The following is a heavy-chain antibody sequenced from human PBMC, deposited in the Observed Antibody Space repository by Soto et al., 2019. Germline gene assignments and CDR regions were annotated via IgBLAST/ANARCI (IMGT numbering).Heavy chain of an antibody. CDR1: GFTFSSYS. J-gene: IGHJ4*02. D-gene: IGHD6-6*01. Sequence: EVQLVESGGGLVQPGGSLRLSCAASGFTFSSYSMNWVRQAPGKGLEWVSYISSSSSTIYYADSVKGRFTISRDNAKNSLYLQMNSLRAEDTAVYYCARGPEYSSLGRYFDYWGQGTLVTVSS. V-gene: IGHV3-48*01. CDR3: ARGPEYSSLGRYFDY. CDR2: ISSSSSTI.